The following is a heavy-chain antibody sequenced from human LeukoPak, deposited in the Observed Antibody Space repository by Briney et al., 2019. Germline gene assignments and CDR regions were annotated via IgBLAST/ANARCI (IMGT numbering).Heavy chain of an antibody. V-gene: IGHV3-74*01. CDR3: ARQTGATTTGGYYFDH. D-gene: IGHD1-26*01. CDR2: INTDGSST. Sequence: GGSLRLSCAASGFTFSSFWMYWVRQAPGKGLVWVSRINTDGSSTSYADSVKGRFSISRDNAKNTLDLQMNSLRADDTAVYYCARQTGATTTGGYYFDHWGQGTLVTVSS. CDR1: GFTFSSFW. J-gene: IGHJ4*02.